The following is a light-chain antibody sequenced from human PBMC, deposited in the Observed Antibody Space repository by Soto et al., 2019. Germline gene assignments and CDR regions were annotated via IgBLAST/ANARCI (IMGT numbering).Light chain of an antibody. J-gene: IGLJ2*01. CDR1: NSDVGGYNY. V-gene: IGLV2-14*01. CDR2: DVS. Sequence: QSALTQPASVSGSPGQSITISCTGTNSDVGGYNYVSWYQQHPGKAPKLLIYDVSNRPSGVSNRFSGSKSGNTASLTISGLQAEDEADYYCSSYTSTFTLVVFGGGTKVTVL. CDR3: SSYTSTFTLVV.